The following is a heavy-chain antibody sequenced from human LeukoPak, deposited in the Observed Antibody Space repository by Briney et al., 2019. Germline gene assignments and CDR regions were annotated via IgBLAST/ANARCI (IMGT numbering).Heavy chain of an antibody. V-gene: IGHV4-34*01. CDR2: INHSGST. D-gene: IGHD3-22*01. CDR3: ASRGESSGNTKSRGNRFDY. J-gene: IGHJ4*02. Sequence: SETLSLTCAVYGGSFSGYYWSWIRQPPGKGLEWIGEINHSGSTNYNPSLKSRVTISVDTSKNQFSLKLSSVTAADTAVYYCASRGESSGNTKSRGNRFDYWGQGTLVTVSS. CDR1: GGSFSGYY.